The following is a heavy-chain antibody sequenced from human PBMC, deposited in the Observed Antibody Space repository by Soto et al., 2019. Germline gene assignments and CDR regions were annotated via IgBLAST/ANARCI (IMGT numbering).Heavy chain of an antibody. Sequence: ASVKVSCKASGYTFTSYYMHWVRQAPGQGLEWMGIINPSGGSTSYAQKFQGRVTMTRDTSTSTVYMELSSLRSEDTAVYYCARVRWELADYYGMDVWGQGTTVTVS. CDR2: INPSGGST. CDR1: GYTFTSYY. D-gene: IGHD1-26*01. V-gene: IGHV1-46*01. J-gene: IGHJ6*02. CDR3: ARVRWELADYYGMDV.